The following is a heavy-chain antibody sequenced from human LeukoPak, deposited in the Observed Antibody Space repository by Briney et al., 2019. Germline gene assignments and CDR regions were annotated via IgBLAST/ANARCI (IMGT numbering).Heavy chain of an antibody. CDR3: ARNSGSSRPKKYYFDY. Sequence: PSETLSLTCAVSGYSISSGYYWGWIRQPPGKGLEWIGNVYHSGSTNYNPSLKSRVTISVDTSKNQFSLKLSSVTAADTAVYYCARNSGSSRPKKYYFDYWGQGTLVTVSS. CDR1: GYSISSGYY. V-gene: IGHV4-38-2*01. D-gene: IGHD1-26*01. CDR2: VYHSGST. J-gene: IGHJ4*02.